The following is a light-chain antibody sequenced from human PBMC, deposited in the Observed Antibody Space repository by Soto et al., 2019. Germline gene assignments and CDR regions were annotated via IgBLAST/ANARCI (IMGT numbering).Light chain of an antibody. Sequence: EIVMTQSPATLSVSPGERATLSCMASQSISSNLAWYQQKPGQAPRLLIYGASTRATGIPARFSGSGSGTEFTLTISSLQSEDFAVYYCQQCNNWPLTFGGGTKVEIK. V-gene: IGKV3-15*01. CDR2: GAS. CDR3: QQCNNWPLT. J-gene: IGKJ4*01. CDR1: QSISSN.